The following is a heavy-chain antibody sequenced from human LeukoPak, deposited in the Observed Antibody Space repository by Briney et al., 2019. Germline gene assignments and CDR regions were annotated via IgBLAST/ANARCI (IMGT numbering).Heavy chain of an antibody. CDR1: GGSFSGYY. V-gene: IGHV4-34*01. Sequence: PSETLSLTCAVYGGSFSGYYWSWIRQPPGKGLEWIGEINHSGSTNYNPSLKSRVTISVDTSKNQFPLKLSSVTAADTAVYYCARAPRGSRPFDYWGQGTLVTVSS. CDR2: INHSGST. CDR3: ARAPRGSRPFDY. J-gene: IGHJ4*02. D-gene: IGHD5-12*01.